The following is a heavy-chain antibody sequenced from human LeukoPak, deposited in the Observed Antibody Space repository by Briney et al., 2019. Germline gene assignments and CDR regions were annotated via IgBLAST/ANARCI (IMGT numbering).Heavy chain of an antibody. D-gene: IGHD2-2*01. CDR2: ISAYNGNT. Sequence: ASVKVSCKASGYTFTSYGISWVRQAPGQGLEWMGWISAYNGNTNYAQKLQGRVTMTTDTSTSTAYMELRSLRSDDTAVYYCARTKSLDIVVVPAAKAYGMDVWGKGTTVTVSS. V-gene: IGHV1-18*01. J-gene: IGHJ6*04. CDR3: ARTKSLDIVVVPAAKAYGMDV. CDR1: GYTFTSYG.